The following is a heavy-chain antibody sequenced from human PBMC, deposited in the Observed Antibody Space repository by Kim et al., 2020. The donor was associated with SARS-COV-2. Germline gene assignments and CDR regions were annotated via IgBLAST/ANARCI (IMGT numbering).Heavy chain of an antibody. J-gene: IGHJ4*02. CDR2: ISYDGSNQ. D-gene: IGHD4-17*01. Sequence: WVAVISYDGSNQYYADSVKGRFTISRDNSKNTLYLQMNSLRAEDTAVYYCASLRSTVTRTNDYWGQGTLVTVSS. V-gene: IGHV3-33*05. CDR3: ASLRSTVTRTNDY.